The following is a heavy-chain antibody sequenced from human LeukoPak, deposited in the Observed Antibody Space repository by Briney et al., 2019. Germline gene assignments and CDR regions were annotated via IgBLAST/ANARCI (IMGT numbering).Heavy chain of an antibody. CDR1: GGSVSSGSYY. J-gene: IGHJ4*02. Sequence: SETLSLTCTVSGGSVSSGSYYWSWIRQPPGKGLEWIGYIYYSGSTNYNPSLKSRVTISVDTPKNQFSLKLSSVTAADTAVYYCARGDILTGYYIDYWGQGTLVTVSS. D-gene: IGHD3-9*01. V-gene: IGHV4-61*01. CDR2: IYYSGST. CDR3: ARGDILTGYYIDY.